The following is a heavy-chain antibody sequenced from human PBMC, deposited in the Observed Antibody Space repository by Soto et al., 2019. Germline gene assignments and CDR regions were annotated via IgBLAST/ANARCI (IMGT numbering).Heavy chain of an antibody. J-gene: IGHJ4*02. V-gene: IGHV4-4*02. CDR1: VGPISSSNW. CDR3: PRAKGKLWPDY. CDR2: IYHSGST. D-gene: IGHD5-18*01. Sequence: SEPLPLTSAVSVGPISSSNWWIWFRNPPGKGLEWIGEIYHSGSTNYNPSLKGRVTISVDKSKNQFSLKLSSVTAADTAVYHCPRAKGKLWPDYWGQGTLVTVYS.